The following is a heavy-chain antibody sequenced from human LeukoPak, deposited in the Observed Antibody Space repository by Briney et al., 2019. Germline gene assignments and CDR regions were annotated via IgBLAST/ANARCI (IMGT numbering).Heavy chain of an antibody. CDR1: GYTLTELS. V-gene: IGHV1-24*01. CDR3: ATDLGGYYYDSSGYSAFGY. J-gene: IGHJ4*02. D-gene: IGHD3-22*01. Sequence: GASVKVSCKVSGYTLTELSMHWVRQAPGKGLEWMGGFDPEDGETIYAQKFQGRVTMTEDTSTDTAYMELSSLRSEDTAVYYCATDLGGYYYDSSGYSAFGYWGQGTLVTASS. CDR2: FDPEDGET.